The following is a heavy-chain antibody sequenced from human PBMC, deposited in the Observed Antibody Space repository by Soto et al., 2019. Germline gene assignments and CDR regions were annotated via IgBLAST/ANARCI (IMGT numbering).Heavy chain of an antibody. CDR2: ISAYNGNT. D-gene: IGHD6-6*01. CDR1: GYTFTSYG. Sequence: GASVKVSCKASGYTFTSYGISWVRQAPGQGLEWMGWISAYNGNTNYAQKLQGRVTMTTDTSTSTAYMELRSLRSDDTAVYYCARVIFLARSSSSGWFDPWGQGTLVTVSS. J-gene: IGHJ5*02. CDR3: ARVIFLARSSSSGWFDP. V-gene: IGHV1-18*01.